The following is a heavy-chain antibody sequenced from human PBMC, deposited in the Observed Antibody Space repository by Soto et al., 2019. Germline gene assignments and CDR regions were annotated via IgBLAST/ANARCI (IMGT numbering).Heavy chain of an antibody. J-gene: IGHJ6*02. Sequence: GGSLRLSCVGSGFTFSSYWMGWVRQTPGKGLEWVATIKADGTEKYYVDSVKGRFTFSRDNAETSVYLEMNSLRAEDTAVYYCVTAVRGYNANGDLWGQGTTVTVSS. CDR1: GFTFSSYW. V-gene: IGHV3-7*03. D-gene: IGHD5-12*01. CDR3: VTAVRGYNANGDL. CDR2: IKADGTEK.